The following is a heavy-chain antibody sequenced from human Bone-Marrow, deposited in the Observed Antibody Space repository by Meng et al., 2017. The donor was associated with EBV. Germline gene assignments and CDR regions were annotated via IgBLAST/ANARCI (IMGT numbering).Heavy chain of an antibody. D-gene: IGHD1-26*01. V-gene: IGHV3-30-3*01. J-gene: IGHJ4*02. Sequence: QLQLGDSGGGVVQTGRSLRLSCAASGFTFSSYAMHWVRQAPGKGLEWVAIISYDGSNKNYAGSMKGRFTISRDNSKNTLYLQMNSLRAEDTAVYYCARDRVSGEWELGPFDYWGQGTLVTVSS. CDR3: ARDRVSGEWELGPFDY. CDR1: GFTFSSYA. CDR2: ISYDGSNK.